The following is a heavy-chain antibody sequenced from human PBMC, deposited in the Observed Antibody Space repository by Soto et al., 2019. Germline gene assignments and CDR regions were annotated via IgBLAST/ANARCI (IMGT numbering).Heavy chain of an antibody. J-gene: IGHJ4*02. CDR2: ISWDGLAQ. V-gene: IGHV3-30*18. D-gene: IGHD1-1*01. CDR3: AKETIQVGGPNYFDY. CDR1: GFSFSRYG. Sequence: PGGSLRLSCEASGFSFSRYGMHWVRQAPGMGLEWVAVISWDGLAQYYADSVKGRFTISRDNSQSTLYLQMNSLRTEDTAIYYCAKETIQVGGPNYFDYWGRGALVTVSS.